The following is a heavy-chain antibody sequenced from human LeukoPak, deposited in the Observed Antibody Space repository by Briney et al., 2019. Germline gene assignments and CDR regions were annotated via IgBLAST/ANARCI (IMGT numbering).Heavy chain of an antibody. Sequence: SETLSLTCTVSGGSISSSSYYWGWIRQPPGKGLEWIGSIYYSGSTYYNPSLKSRVTISVDTSKNQFSLKLSSVTAADTAVYYCARDNGDHGNYYYYYGMDVWGQGTTVTVSS. CDR2: IYYSGST. D-gene: IGHD4-17*01. CDR3: ARDNGDHGNYYYYYGMDV. CDR1: GGSISSSSYY. J-gene: IGHJ6*02. V-gene: IGHV4-39*07.